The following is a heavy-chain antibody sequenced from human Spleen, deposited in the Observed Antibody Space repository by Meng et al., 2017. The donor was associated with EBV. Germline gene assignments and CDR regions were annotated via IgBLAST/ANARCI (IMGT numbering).Heavy chain of an antibody. Sequence: QVQLQRWVAVLLKPSAPLSLTCTVYVDSCSAYYWRWIRQPPGRGLEWIGDVIHSGNTSYSPSLKSRVTISVDTSKRQFSLKLRSMTAADTAVYYCATGWGKANYWGQGTLVTVSS. V-gene: IGHV4-34*12. CDR3: ATGWGKANY. J-gene: IGHJ4*02. D-gene: IGHD3-16*01. CDR2: VIHSGNT. CDR1: VDSCSAYY.